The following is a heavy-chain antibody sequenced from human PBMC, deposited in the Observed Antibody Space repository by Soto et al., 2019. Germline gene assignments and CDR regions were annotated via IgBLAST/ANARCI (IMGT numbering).Heavy chain of an antibody. CDR1: GFTFSSYG. CDR2: ISYDGSNK. V-gene: IGHV3-30*18. Sequence: QVQLVESGGGVVQPGRSLRLSCAASGFTFSSYGMHWVRQAPGKGLEWVAVISYDGSNKCYADSVKGRFTISRDNSKNTLYLQMNSLRAEDTAVYYCAKSAYDSGMDVWGQGTTVTVSS. J-gene: IGHJ6*02. D-gene: IGHD3-22*01. CDR3: AKSAYDSGMDV.